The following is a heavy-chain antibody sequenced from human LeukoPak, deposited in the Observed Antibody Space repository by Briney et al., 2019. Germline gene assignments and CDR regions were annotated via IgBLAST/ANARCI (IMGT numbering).Heavy chain of an antibody. CDR2: INSDGSDK. CDR1: GFTFSRYW. V-gene: IGHV3-74*01. J-gene: IGHJ4*02. Sequence: GGSLRLSCAASGFTFSRYWVHWVRQAPGKGLVWVSRINSDGSDKTYADSVKGRFTISRDNAKNTVYLQMNSLRAEDTAVYYCARGSLGDGSLLIDYWGQGTLVTASS. D-gene: IGHD3-10*01. CDR3: ARGSLGDGSLLIDY.